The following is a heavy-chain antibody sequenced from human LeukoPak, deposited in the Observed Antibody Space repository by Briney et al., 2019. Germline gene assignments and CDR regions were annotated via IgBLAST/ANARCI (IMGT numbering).Heavy chain of an antibody. J-gene: IGHJ4*02. V-gene: IGHV1-46*01. CDR1: GYTFTSYY. CDR2: INPSGGST. Sequence: GASVKVSCKASGYTFTSYYMHWVRQAPGQGLEWMGIINPSGGSTSYAQKFQGRVTMTRDMSTSTVYMELSSLRSEDTAVYYCARDRPREGYNFGEFDYWGQGTLVTVSS. D-gene: IGHD5-24*01. CDR3: ARDRPREGYNFGEFDY.